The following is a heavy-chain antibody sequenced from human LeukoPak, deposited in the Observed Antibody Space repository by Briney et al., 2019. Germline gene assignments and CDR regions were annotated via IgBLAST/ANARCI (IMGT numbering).Heavy chain of an antibody. CDR3: ARQFDF. CDR2: IYTGGST. CDR1: GASISSGDYY. V-gene: IGHV4-61*02. J-gene: IGHJ4*02. Sequence: SQTLSLTCTLSGASISSGDYYWTWIRQPAGKGLEWIGRIYTGGSTDYSPSRKSRVPISLDTSKNQFALRLRSVTAADTAVYYCARQFDFWGEGTRDTVSS.